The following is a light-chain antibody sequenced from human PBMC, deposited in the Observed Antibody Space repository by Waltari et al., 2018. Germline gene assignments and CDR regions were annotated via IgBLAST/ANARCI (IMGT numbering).Light chain of an antibody. V-gene: IGKV3-20*01. J-gene: IGKJ1*01. CDR2: GAS. Sequence: EIVLTQSPGTLSLPLGESATLPCRASQSIDSNYVAWYQQKPGQAPRLLLSGASTRATGIPDRFRGSESGTDFFTLTINRLEPEDFAVYYCQQYGFSSWTFGQGTKVEMK. CDR3: QQYGFSSWT. CDR1: QSIDSNY.